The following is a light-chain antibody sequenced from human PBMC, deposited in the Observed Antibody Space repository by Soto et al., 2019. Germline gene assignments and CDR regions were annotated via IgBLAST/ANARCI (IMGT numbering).Light chain of an antibody. Sequence: EIVVTECRATLSVSPGERATLSCRASQSVSSNLAWHQQKPGQAPRILMYDASTRATGISARFSGSGSGTEFTLTISSLQSEDFAVYYCQQYHNWPITFGQGTGLEIK. V-gene: IGKV3-15*01. CDR3: QQYHNWPIT. CDR2: DAS. J-gene: IGKJ5*01. CDR1: QSVSSN.